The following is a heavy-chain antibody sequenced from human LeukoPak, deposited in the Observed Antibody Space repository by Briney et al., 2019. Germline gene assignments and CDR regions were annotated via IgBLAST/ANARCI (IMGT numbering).Heavy chain of an antibody. CDR2: FDPEDGET. V-gene: IGHV1-24*01. D-gene: IGHD2-15*01. CDR1: GYTLTELS. CDR3: ATYSVYCSGGSCPTDNYNWFVP. J-gene: IGHJ5*02. Sequence: ASVKVSCKVSGYTLTELSMHWVRQAPGKGLEWMGGFDPEDGETIYAQKFQGRVTMTEDTSTDTAYMELSSLRSEDTAVYYCATYSVYCSGGSCPTDNYNWFVPWGQGTLVTVSS.